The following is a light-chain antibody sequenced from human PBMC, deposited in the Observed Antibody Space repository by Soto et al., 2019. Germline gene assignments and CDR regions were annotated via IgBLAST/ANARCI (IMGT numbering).Light chain of an antibody. CDR3: QSYDSSRSGRVV. CDR1: SSNIGAGYD. Sequence: QLVLTQPPSVSGAPGQRVTISCTGSSSNIGAGYDVHWYQQLPGTAPKLLIYGNSNRPSGVPDRFSGSKSGTSASLAITGLQAEDEADYYCQSYDSSRSGRVVFGGGTKLTVL. V-gene: IGLV1-40*01. J-gene: IGLJ2*01. CDR2: GNS.